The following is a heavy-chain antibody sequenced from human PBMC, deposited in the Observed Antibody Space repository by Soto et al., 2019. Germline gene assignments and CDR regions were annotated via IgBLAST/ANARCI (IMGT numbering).Heavy chain of an antibody. Sequence: PGGSLRLSCAASGFTFSSYAMSWVRQAPGKGLEWVSAISGSGGSTYYADSVKGRFTISRDNSKNTLYLQMNSLRAEDTAVYYCAKDRPRSIVVVPAAMFDYWGQGTLVTSPQ. D-gene: IGHD2-2*01. CDR2: ISGSGGST. J-gene: IGHJ4*02. V-gene: IGHV3-23*01. CDR3: AKDRPRSIVVVPAAMFDY. CDR1: GFTFSSYA.